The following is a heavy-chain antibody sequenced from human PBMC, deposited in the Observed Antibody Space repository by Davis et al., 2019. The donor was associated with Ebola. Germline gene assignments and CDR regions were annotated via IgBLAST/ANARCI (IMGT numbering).Heavy chain of an antibody. CDR1: GYTFTSYA. CDR3: ARDLYTGYYYYGMDV. V-gene: IGHV1-3*01. CDR2: INAGNGNT. Sequence: ASVKVSCKASGYTFTSYAMHWVRQAPGQRLEWMGWINAGNGNTKYSQKFQGRVTITRDTSASTAYMELSSLRSDDTAVYYCARDLYTGYYYYGMDVWGQGTTVTVSS. J-gene: IGHJ6*02. D-gene: IGHD2-2*02.